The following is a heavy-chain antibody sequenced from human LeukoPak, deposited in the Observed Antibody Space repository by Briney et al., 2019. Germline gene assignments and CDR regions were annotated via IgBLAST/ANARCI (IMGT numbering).Heavy chain of an antibody. CDR2: IGIGGDT. Sequence: GGSLRLYCAGSGFTFSSYEMHWVRHVEGRGLEWVSAIGIGGDTFHTGSVKGRFTISRENAKNSFFLQMNSLRAGDTALYYCLRERRGGSSDGFDIWGQGTMVTVSS. V-gene: IGHV3-13*01. D-gene: IGHD3-16*01. CDR1: GFTFSSYE. J-gene: IGHJ3*02. CDR3: LRERRGGSSDGFDI.